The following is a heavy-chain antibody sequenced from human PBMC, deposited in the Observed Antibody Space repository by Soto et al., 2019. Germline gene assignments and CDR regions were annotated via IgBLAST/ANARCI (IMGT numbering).Heavy chain of an antibody. D-gene: IGHD3-16*01. CDR1: GFTFSSYW. J-gene: IGHJ6*02. CDR3: ARQGGRRTYYYYYGMDV. Sequence: EVQLVESGGGLVQPGGSLRLSCTASGFTFSSYWMSWVRQAPGKGLEWVANIKHDGSEKNYVDSVKGRFTISTDNATNSVFLQMNSLRAEDTAVYYCARQGGRRTYYYYYGMDVWGQGTTVTVSS. V-gene: IGHV3-7*01. CDR2: IKHDGSEK.